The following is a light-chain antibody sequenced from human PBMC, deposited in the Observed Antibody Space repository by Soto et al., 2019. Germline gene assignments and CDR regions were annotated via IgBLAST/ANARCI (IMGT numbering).Light chain of an antibody. J-gene: IGLJ1*01. CDR2: EVS. CDR3: NSYVDTYTHV. CDR1: SSDVGKYDY. V-gene: IGLV2-8*01. Sequence: SVLTQPPSASGSPGQSVTISCTGTSSDVGKYDYVSWFQHHPGKAPKLIIYEVSKRPSGVPDRFSGSKSGSTASLTVSGLQTEDEADYYCNSYVDTYTHVFGTGTKVTVL.